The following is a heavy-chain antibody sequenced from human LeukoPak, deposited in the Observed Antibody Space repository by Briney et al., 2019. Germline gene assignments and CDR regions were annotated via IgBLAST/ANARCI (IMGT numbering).Heavy chain of an antibody. Sequence: TGGSLRLSCAASGFTFSSYEMNWVRQAPGKGLEWVSAISGSGGSTYYADSVKGRFTISRDNSKNTLYLQMNSLRAEDTAVYYCAKDGFSRSPLLWFGGEAWYFDYWGQGTLVTVSS. D-gene: IGHD3-10*01. V-gene: IGHV3-23*01. CDR2: ISGSGGST. CDR1: GFTFSSYE. J-gene: IGHJ4*02. CDR3: AKDGFSRSPLLWFGGEAWYFDY.